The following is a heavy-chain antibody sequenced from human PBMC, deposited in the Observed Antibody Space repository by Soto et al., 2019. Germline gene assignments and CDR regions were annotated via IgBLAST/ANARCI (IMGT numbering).Heavy chain of an antibody. V-gene: IGHV4-39*01. CDR1: GGSISSSSYY. CDR3: AHYDYYYYGMDV. Sequence: QLQLQESGPGLVKPSETLSLTCTVSGGSISSSSYYWGWIRQPPGKGLEWIGSIYYSGSTYYNPSLKSRVTISVDTSKNQFSLKLSSVTAADTAVYYCAHYDYYYYGMDVWGQWTTVTVSS. J-gene: IGHJ6*02. CDR2: IYYSGST. D-gene: IGHD5-12*01.